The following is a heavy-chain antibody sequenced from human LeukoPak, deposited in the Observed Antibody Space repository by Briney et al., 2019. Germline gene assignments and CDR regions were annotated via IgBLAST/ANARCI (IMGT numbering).Heavy chain of an antibody. V-gene: IGHV1-2*02. CDR2: INPNSGGT. D-gene: IGHD3-10*01. Sequence: GASVKVSCKASGYTFTGYFIHWVRQVPGQGLEWMGWINPNSGGTNYAQKFQGRVTMTRDTSISTAYMELSRLRSDDTAVYYCARAPLQYGSGSYSWFDPWGQGTLVTVSS. J-gene: IGHJ5*02. CDR3: ARAPLQYGSGSYSWFDP. CDR1: GYTFTGYF.